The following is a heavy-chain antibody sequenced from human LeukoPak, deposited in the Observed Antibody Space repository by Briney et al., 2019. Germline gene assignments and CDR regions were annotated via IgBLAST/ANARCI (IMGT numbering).Heavy chain of an antibody. V-gene: IGHV4-39*01. CDR3: ASILPAAIPHYYYYMDV. CDR2: IYYSGST. Sequence: SETLSLTCTVSGGSISSYYWGWIRQPPGKGLEWIGSIYYSGSTYYNPSLKSRVTISVDTSKNQFSLKLSSVTAADTAVYYCASILPAAIPHYYYYMDVWGKGTTVTVSS. J-gene: IGHJ6*03. D-gene: IGHD2-2*02. CDR1: GGSISSYY.